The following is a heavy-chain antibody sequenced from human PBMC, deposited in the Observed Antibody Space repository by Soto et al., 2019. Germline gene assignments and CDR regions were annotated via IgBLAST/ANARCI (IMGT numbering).Heavy chain of an antibody. D-gene: IGHD2-2*01. V-gene: IGHV3-48*01. CDR2: ISSSSSTI. CDR1: GFSFSSYN. Sequence: HPGGSLRLSCAASGFSFSSYNMNWVRQAPGKGLEWVSYISSSSSTIYYADSVKGRFTISRDNSKNTLYLQMNSLRAEDTAVYYCARRYKDGRRDCISTSCLFDPWGQGTLVTVSS. J-gene: IGHJ5*02. CDR3: ARRYKDGRRDCISTSCLFDP.